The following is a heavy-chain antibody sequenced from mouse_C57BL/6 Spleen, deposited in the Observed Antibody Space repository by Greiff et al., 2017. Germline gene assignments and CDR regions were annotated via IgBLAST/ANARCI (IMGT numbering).Heavy chain of an antibody. CDR3: ARDYYGSRGY. D-gene: IGHD1-1*01. V-gene: IGHV1-9*01. J-gene: IGHJ2*01. CDR1: GYTFTGYW. Sequence: QVQLQQSGAELMKPGASVKLSCKATGYTFTGYWIEWVKQRPGHGLEWIGEILPGSGSTNYNAKFKGKATFTADTSSNTAYMQLSSLTTEDSAIYYCARDYYGSRGYWGQGTTLTVSS. CDR2: ILPGSGST.